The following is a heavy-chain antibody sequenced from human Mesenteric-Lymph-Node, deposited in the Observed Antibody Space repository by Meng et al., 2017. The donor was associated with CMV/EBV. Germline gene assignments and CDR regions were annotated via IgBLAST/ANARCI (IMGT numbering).Heavy chain of an antibody. CDR2: MWYDENQE. CDR3: VRDVAPGWFDP. D-gene: IGHD3-10*01. CDR1: GFTFDSYG. Sequence: GESLKISCVASGFTFDSYGMHWVHQAPGKGLEWVAFMWYDENQEEYADSAKGRFTTSRDNSKNTVDLQMNNLRVEDTAVYYCVRDVAPGWFDPWGQGTLVTVSS. V-gene: IGHV3-30*02. J-gene: IGHJ5*02.